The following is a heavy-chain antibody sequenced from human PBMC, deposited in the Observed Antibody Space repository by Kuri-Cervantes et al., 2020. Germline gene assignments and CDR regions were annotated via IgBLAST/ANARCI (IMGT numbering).Heavy chain of an antibody. CDR2: IRYDGSNK. CDR3: AKSPYSSGSYQYFDY. Sequence: GGSLRLSCAASGFTFSSYGMHWVRQAPGKGLEWVAFIRYDGSNKYYADSVKGRFTISRDNSKNTLYLQMNSLRAEDTAVYYCAKSPYSSGSYQYFDYWGQGTLVTVSS. V-gene: IGHV3-30*02. J-gene: IGHJ4*02. D-gene: IGHD3-10*01. CDR1: GFTFSSYG.